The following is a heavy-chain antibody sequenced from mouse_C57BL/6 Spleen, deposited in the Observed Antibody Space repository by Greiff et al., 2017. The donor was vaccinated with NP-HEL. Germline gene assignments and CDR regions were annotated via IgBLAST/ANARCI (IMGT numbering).Heavy chain of an antibody. CDR3: TRFETFYYGSSYYFDY. J-gene: IGHJ2*01. Sequence: QVHVKQSGAELVRPGASVTLSCKASGYTFTDYEMHWVKQTPVHGLEWIGAIDPETGGTAYNQKFKGKAILTADKSSSTAYMELRSLTSEDSAVYYCTRFETFYYGSSYYFDYWGQGTTLTVSS. V-gene: IGHV1-15*01. CDR1: GYTFTDYE. CDR2: IDPETGGT. D-gene: IGHD1-1*01.